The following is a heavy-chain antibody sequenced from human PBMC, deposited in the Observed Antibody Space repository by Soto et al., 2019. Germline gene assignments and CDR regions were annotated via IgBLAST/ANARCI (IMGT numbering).Heavy chain of an antibody. CDR3: TTTVYSSSGYYYVQSYWYFDL. Sequence: EVQLVESGGGLVKPGGSLRLSCAASGFTFSNAWMSWVRQVPGKGLEWVGRIKSKTDGGTTDYAAPVKGRFTISRDDSKNTLYLQMNSLKTEDTAVYYCTTTVYSSSGYYYVQSYWYFDLWGRGTLVTVSS. CDR1: GFTFSNAW. D-gene: IGHD3-22*01. J-gene: IGHJ2*01. CDR2: IKSKTDGGTT. V-gene: IGHV3-15*01.